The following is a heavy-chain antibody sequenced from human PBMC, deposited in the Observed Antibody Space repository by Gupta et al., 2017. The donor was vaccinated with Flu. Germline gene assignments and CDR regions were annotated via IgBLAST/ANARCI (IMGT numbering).Heavy chain of an antibody. CDR1: GSSFTSYA. J-gene: IGHJ5*02. CDR2: SIPIFGTA. CDR3: ARGKDWFDP. Sequence: QVKLVQSEADVKKSSSSVKVCCKASGSSFTSYAIIWLRQAPVQGLEWMGGSIPIFGTANYAQKFQGRVTITADESTSTAYMELSSLRSEDTAVYYCARGKDWFDPWGQGTLVTVSS. V-gene: IGHV1-69*01.